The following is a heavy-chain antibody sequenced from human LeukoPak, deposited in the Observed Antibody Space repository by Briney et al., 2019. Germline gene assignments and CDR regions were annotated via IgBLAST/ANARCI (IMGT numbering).Heavy chain of an antibody. J-gene: IGHJ4*02. CDR3: ARDTVTTEVFDY. CDR2: IYYSGST. D-gene: IGHD4-17*01. CDR1: GGSVSSGSYY. Sequence: SETLSLTCTVSGGSVSSGSYYWSWIRQPPGKGLEWIGYIYYSGSTNYNPSLKSRVTISVDTSKNQLSLKLSSVTAADTAVYYCARDTVTTEVFDYWGQGTLVTVSS. V-gene: IGHV4-61*01.